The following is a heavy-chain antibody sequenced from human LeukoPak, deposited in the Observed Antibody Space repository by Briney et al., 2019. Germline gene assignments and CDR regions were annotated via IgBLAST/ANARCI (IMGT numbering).Heavy chain of an antibody. CDR3: ARDPDCSSTSCARSDAFDI. CDR2: TYYRSKWYN. J-gene: IGHJ3*02. V-gene: IGHV6-1*01. Sequence: SQTLSLTCAISGDSVSSNSAAWNWIRQSPSRGLEWLGRTYYRSKWYNDYAVSVKSRITINPDTSKNQFSLQLNSVTPEDTAVYHCARDPDCSSTSCARSDAFDIRGQGTMVTVSS. CDR1: GDSVSSNSAA. D-gene: IGHD2-2*01.